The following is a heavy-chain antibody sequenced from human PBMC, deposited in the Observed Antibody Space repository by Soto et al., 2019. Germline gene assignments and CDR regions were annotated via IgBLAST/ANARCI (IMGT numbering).Heavy chain of an antibody. CDR3: AHSVVAVLGYYFDY. CDR2: IYWADDK. D-gene: IGHD5-12*01. V-gene: IGHV2-5*02. Sequence: QITLKESGPTLVTPTQTLTLTCTFSGFSLSSTSVAVAWIRQPPVKALEWLALIYWADDKRYSPFLKSRLTLTNGTSKNLVVLTMTNMDPVATSTYLCAHSVVAVLGYYFDYWGQGTLVSASS. J-gene: IGHJ4*02. CDR1: GFSLSSTSVA.